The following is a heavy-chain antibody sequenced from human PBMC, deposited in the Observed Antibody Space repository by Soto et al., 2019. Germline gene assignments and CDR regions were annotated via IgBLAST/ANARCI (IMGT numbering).Heavy chain of an antibody. CDR2: ISSSSSYI. CDR1: EITFRSYS. Sequence: EVQLVESGGGLVKPGASLRLSCAASEITFRSYSMNWVRQAPGKGLEWVSSISSSSSYIYYADSVKGRFTICRDNAKKSLDVQKNSLSAEDTAVYYGVRGGITIFGVDSHYYSGVDVWGQGTTVTVSS. D-gene: IGHD3-3*01. V-gene: IGHV3-21*01. CDR3: VRGGITIFGVDSHYYSGVDV. J-gene: IGHJ6*02.